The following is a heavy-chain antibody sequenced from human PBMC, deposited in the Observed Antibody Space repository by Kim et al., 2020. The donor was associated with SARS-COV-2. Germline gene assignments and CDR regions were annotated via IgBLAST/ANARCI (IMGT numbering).Heavy chain of an antibody. CDR2: IYPGDSDT. J-gene: IGHJ5*02. D-gene: IGHD6-13*01. Sequence: GESLQISCKGSGYSFTSYWIGWVRQMPGKGLEWMGIIYPGDSDTRYSPSFQGQVTISADKSISTAYLQWSSLKASDTAMHYCARRRQQQLNWFDPWGQGTLVTVSS. V-gene: IGHV5-51*01. CDR3: ARRRQQQLNWFDP. CDR1: GYSFTSYW.